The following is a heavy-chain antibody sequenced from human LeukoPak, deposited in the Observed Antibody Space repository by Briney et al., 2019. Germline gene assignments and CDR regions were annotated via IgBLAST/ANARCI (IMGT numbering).Heavy chain of an antibody. CDR3: ARSVDTAMVHFDY. CDR1: GGSFSGYY. Sequence: PSETLSLTCAVYGGSFSGYYWSWIRQPPGKGLEWIGEIYHSGSTNYNPSLKSRVTISVDTSKNQFSLKLSSVTAADTAVYYCARSVDTAMVHFDYWGQGTLVTVSS. D-gene: IGHD5-18*01. CDR2: IYHSGST. J-gene: IGHJ4*02. V-gene: IGHV4-34*01.